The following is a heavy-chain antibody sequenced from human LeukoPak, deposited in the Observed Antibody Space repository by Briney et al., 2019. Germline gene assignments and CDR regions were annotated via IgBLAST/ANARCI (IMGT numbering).Heavy chain of an antibody. CDR3: ARSYSSSRGTFDY. D-gene: IGHD6-6*01. V-gene: IGHV3-30*03. J-gene: IGHJ4*02. CDR2: ISYDGSNK. Sequence: GRSLRLSCAASGFTFSSYGVHWVRQAPGKGLEWVAVISYDGSNKYYADSVKGRFTISRDNSKNTLYLQMNSLRAEDTAVYYCARSYSSSRGTFDYWGQGTLVTVSS. CDR1: GFTFSSYG.